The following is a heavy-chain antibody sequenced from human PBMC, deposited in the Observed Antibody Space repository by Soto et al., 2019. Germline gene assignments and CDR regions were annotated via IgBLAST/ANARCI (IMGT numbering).Heavy chain of an antibody. V-gene: IGHV3-33*01. CDR1: GFTFSNFA. CDR2: VWFDGSNK. CDR3: TRDHHAFDI. J-gene: IGHJ3*02. Sequence: QVQLVESGGGVVHPGRSLRLSCAASGFTFSNFAMHWVRQAPGKGLEWLAAVWFDGSNKYYGDSVRGRFTISRDNSRNTLYLQMNSLRPEDTAVYYCTRDHHAFDIWGQGTMVTVSS.